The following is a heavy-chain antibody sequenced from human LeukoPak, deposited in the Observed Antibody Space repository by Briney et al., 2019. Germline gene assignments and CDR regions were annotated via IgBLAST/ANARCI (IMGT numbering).Heavy chain of an antibody. V-gene: IGHV4-39*07. Sequence: SETLSLTCTVSGGSISSSSYYWGWIRQPPGKGLEWIESIYYSGSTYYNPSLKSRVTISVDTSKNQFSLKLSSVTAADTAVYYCAREGSWQQLVPGYFDYWGQGTLVTVSS. J-gene: IGHJ4*02. D-gene: IGHD6-13*01. CDR1: GGSISSSSYY. CDR2: IYYSGST. CDR3: AREGSWQQLVPGYFDY.